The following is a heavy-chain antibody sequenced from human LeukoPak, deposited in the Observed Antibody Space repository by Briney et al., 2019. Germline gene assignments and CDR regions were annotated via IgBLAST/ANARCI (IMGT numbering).Heavy chain of an antibody. J-gene: IGHJ4*02. Sequence: GGSLRLSCAASGFTFSSYWMSWVRQAPGKGLEWVANIKQDGSEKYYVDSVKGRFTISRDNAKNSLYLQMNSLRAEDTAVYYCARDSFYYDSSPFDYWGQGTLVTVSS. CDR1: GFTFSSYW. D-gene: IGHD3-22*01. CDR2: IKQDGSEK. V-gene: IGHV3-7*01. CDR3: ARDSFYYDSSPFDY.